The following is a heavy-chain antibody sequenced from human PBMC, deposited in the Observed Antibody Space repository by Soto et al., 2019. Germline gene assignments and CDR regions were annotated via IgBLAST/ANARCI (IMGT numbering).Heavy chain of an antibody. J-gene: IGHJ4*02. CDR3: ARKDYYGSGIYYFDY. CDR2: IDVGSANA. D-gene: IGHD3-10*01. Sequence: SVKVSCKTSRFTFSSSAVHWVRQARGHRLQWIGWIDVGSANANYAQMLQERVTISRDMSTSTAYMELSSLRPEDTAVYDCARKDYYGSGIYYFDYWGQGTLVPVSS. CDR1: RFTFSSSA. V-gene: IGHV1-58*01.